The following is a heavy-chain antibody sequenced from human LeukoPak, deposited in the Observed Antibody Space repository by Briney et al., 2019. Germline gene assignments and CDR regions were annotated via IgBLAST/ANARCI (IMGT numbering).Heavy chain of an antibody. Sequence: PSETLSLTCAVYGGSFSGYYWSWIRQPPGKGLEWIGEINHSASTNYNPSLKSRVTISVDTSKNQFSLKLSAVTAADTAVYYCARRCRVATKRPNGGAFDIWGQGTMVSVSS. V-gene: IGHV4-34*01. CDR2: INHSAST. CDR1: GGSFSGYY. D-gene: IGHD5-12*01. J-gene: IGHJ3*02. CDR3: ARRCRVATKRPNGGAFDI.